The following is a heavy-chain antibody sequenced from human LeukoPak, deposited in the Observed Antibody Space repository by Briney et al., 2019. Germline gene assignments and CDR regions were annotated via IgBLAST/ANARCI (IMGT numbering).Heavy chain of an antibody. CDR3: AREGGPYRPLDY. V-gene: IGHV4-4*02. Sequence: PSETLSLTCGVSGGSVTSTNYWTWVRQPPGKGLEWIGEVNLQGVTNYNPSLMGRVAISVDTFENHISLQLTSVTAADTAVYYCAREGGPYRPLDYSGQGTLVTVSS. CDR2: VNLQGVT. J-gene: IGHJ4*02. CDR1: GGSVTSTNY.